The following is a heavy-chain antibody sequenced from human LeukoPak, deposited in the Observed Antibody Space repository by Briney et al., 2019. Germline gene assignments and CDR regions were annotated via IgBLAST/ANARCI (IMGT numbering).Heavy chain of an antibody. V-gene: IGHV4-39*01. CDR3: ARQFTLRDNWGSEESDY. CDR1: GGSISSSSYY. J-gene: IGHJ4*02. D-gene: IGHD7-27*01. Sequence: PSETLSLTCTVSGGSISSSSYYWGWLRQPPGTGLEWIGSIYYSGSTYYNPSLKSRVTISVDTSKNQFSLKLSSVTAADTAVYYCARQFTLRDNWGSEESDYWGQGTLVTVSS. CDR2: IYYSGST.